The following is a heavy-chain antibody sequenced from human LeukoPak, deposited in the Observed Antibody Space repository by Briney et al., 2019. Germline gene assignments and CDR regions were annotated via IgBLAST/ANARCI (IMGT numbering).Heavy chain of an antibody. D-gene: IGHD5-12*01. J-gene: IGHJ4*02. CDR3: ARHRVYSAAFDY. V-gene: IGHV4-39*01. CDR2: IYYSGST. CDR1: GGSISSSSYY. Sequence: SETLSLTCTVSGGSISSSSYYWGWIRQPPGTGLEWIGSIYYSGSTYYNPSLKSRVTISADTSKNQFSLKLNSVTAADTAVYYCARHRVYSAAFDYWGQGTLVTVSS.